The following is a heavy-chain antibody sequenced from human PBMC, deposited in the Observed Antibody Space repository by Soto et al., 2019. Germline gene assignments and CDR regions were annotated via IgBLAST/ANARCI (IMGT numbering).Heavy chain of an antibody. Sequence: PGESLKISCKGSGYRFTSYWIGWVRQMPGKGLEWMGIIYPGDSDTRYSPSFQGQVTISADKSISTAYLQWNSLKASDTAMYYCATRVHGEYPGKYCYAKDVWGQGTTVIVSS. CDR3: ATRVHGEYPGKYCYAKDV. V-gene: IGHV5-51*01. D-gene: IGHD4-17*01. CDR1: GYRFTSYW. J-gene: IGHJ6*02. CDR2: IYPGDSDT.